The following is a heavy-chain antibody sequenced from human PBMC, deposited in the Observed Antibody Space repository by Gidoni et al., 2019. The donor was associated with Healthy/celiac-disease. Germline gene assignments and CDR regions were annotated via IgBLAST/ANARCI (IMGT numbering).Heavy chain of an antibody. CDR2: IWYDGSNK. D-gene: IGHD6-19*01. Sequence: QLQLVESGGGVVQPGRSRRLSCAASGFTSSRYGMHWVRQALGKGLEWVAVIWYDGSNKYYADSVKGRFTIYRDNSKNTLYLQMNSLRAEDTAVYYCARGVGYSSSWFDPWGQGTLVTVSS. V-gene: IGHV3-33*01. CDR3: ARGVGYSSSWFDP. J-gene: IGHJ5*02. CDR1: GFTSSRYG.